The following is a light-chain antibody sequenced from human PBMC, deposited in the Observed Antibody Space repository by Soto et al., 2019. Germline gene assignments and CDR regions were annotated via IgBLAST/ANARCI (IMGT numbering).Light chain of an antibody. CDR1: SSNIGGNS. J-gene: IGLJ2*01. V-gene: IGLV1-47*01. Sequence: QSVLTQPPSASGAPGQRVTISCSGSSSNIGGNSVYWYQQHTGKAPKLLIYRNNQRPSGVPDRFSGSKSGTSASLAINGLRSEDEADYYCAAWDDSLSGYVVFGGGTKLTVL. CDR2: RNN. CDR3: AAWDDSLSGYVV.